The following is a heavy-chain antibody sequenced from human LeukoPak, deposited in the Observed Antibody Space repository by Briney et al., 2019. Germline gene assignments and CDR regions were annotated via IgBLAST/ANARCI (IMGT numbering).Heavy chain of an antibody. CDR1: GVSISHYY. Sequence: PSETLSLTCSVSGVSISHYYWTRIRQPAGKGLEWIGRFYASGTMIYNPSLKSRVAMSADTSKNQFSLMVTSVTAADTAVYYCARGSYGYIDYWGQGILVTVSS. D-gene: IGHD3-16*01. CDR3: ARGSYGYIDY. CDR2: FYASGTM. J-gene: IGHJ4*02. V-gene: IGHV4-4*07.